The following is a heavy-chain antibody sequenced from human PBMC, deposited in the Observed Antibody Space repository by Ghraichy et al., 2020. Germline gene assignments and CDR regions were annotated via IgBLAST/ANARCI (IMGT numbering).Heavy chain of an antibody. Sequence: GESLNISCAASGFTFSSYSMNWVRQAPGKGLEWFSSISSSSSYIYYADSLKGRFTISRDNAKNSLYLQMNSLRAEDTAVYYCARGGFANWFDPWGQGTLVTVSS. J-gene: IGHJ5*02. V-gene: IGHV3-21*01. CDR3: ARGGFANWFDP. CDR1: GFTFSSYS. CDR2: ISSSSSYI.